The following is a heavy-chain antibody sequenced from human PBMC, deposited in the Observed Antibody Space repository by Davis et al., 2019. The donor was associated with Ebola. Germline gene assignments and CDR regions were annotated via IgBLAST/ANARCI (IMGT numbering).Heavy chain of an antibody. CDR3: ARPGTYYRAFDI. J-gene: IGHJ3*02. CDR1: GFVFRNYV. V-gene: IGHV3-23*01. CDR2: LGTSADT. Sequence: GESLKISCAASGFVFRNYVMSWVRQAPGKGLEWVSTLGTSADTYYADSVKGRFTISRDNAKNSLYLQMNSLRDEDTAVYYCARPGTYYRAFDIWGQGTMVTVSS. D-gene: IGHD1-26*01.